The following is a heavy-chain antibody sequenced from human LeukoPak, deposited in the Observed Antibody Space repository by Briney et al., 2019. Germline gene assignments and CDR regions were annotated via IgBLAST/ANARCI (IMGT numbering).Heavy chain of an antibody. CDR3: ARDQTSKGDAFDI. CDR1: GGSFSSYY. CDR2: IHYSGST. Sequence: PSETLSLTCTVSGGSFSSYYWSWIRQPPGKGLEWIGYIHYSGSTNYNPSLKSRVTISIDTSKNQFSLKLSSVTAADTAVYYCARDQTSKGDAFDIWGQGTMVTVSS. J-gene: IGHJ3*02. V-gene: IGHV4-59*01.